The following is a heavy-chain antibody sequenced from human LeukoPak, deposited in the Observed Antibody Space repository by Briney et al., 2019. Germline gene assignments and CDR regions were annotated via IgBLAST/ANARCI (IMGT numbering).Heavy chain of an antibody. Sequence: PGRSLRLSCAASGFTFSSYAMHWVRQAPGKGLEWVALISYDGSNKNYADSVKGRFTISRDNSKNTLYLQMNSLRAEDTAVYYCARVSTGTTSVSYYSYYMDVWGKGTTVTVSS. V-gene: IGHV3-30*04. CDR1: GFTFSSYA. D-gene: IGHD1-7*01. CDR2: ISYDGSNK. CDR3: ARVSTGTTSVSYYSYYMDV. J-gene: IGHJ6*03.